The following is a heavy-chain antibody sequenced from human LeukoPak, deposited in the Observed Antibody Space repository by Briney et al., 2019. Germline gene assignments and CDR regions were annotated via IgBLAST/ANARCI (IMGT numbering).Heavy chain of an antibody. Sequence: GGSLRLSCAASGFSFSSYAMHWVRQAPGKGLEWVAFISYDGSDKYYADSVKGRFTISRDNSKNTLYLQMNSLRAEDTAVYYCTQETDAFDIRGQGTMVTVSS. CDR1: GFSFSSYA. CDR3: TQETDAFDI. CDR2: ISYDGSDK. V-gene: IGHV3-30*18. J-gene: IGHJ3*02.